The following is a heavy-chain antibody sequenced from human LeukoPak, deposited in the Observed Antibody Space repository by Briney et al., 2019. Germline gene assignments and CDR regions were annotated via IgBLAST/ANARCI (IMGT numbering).Heavy chain of an antibody. J-gene: IGHJ4*02. V-gene: IGHV3-7*03. CDR3: AKDRSIGTYYTFDH. CDR1: GFTFSSYW. CDR2: IKQDGSEK. D-gene: IGHD1-26*01. Sequence: GGSLRLSCAASGFTFSSYWMSWVRQAPGKGLEWVANIKQDGSEKYYVDSVKGRFTVSRDTSKNSLYLQMSSLTAADTAVYYCAKDRSIGTYYTFDHWGQGTLVTVSS.